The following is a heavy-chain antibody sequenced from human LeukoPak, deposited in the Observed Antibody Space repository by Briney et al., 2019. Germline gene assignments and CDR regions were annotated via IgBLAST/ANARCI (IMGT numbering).Heavy chain of an antibody. CDR3: ASSSPYSYGYVIWEGLWY. CDR2: IYHSGST. J-gene: IGHJ4*02. D-gene: IGHD5-18*01. CDR1: GGSISSGSYY. V-gene: IGHV4-30-2*01. Sequence: PSETLSLTCTVSGGSISSGSYYWSWIRQPPGKGLEWIGYIYHSGSTYYNPSLKSRVTISVDRSKNQFSLKLTSVTAADTAVYYCASSSPYSYGYVIWEGLWYWGQGTLVTVSS.